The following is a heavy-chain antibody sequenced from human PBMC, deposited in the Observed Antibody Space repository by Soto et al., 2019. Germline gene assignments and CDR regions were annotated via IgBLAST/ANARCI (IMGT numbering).Heavy chain of an antibody. Sequence: QVQLVQSGAEVKKPGASVKVSCKASGYTFTSYGISWVRQAPGQGLEWMGWISAYNGNTNYAQKRQGRVTMTTDTSTSTAYMELRSLRADDTAVYYCARGKGPCSGGSCYSVWFDPWGQGTLVTVSS. CDR1: GYTFTSYG. D-gene: IGHD2-15*01. V-gene: IGHV1-18*01. J-gene: IGHJ5*02. CDR2: ISAYNGNT. CDR3: ARGKGPCSGGSCYSVWFDP.